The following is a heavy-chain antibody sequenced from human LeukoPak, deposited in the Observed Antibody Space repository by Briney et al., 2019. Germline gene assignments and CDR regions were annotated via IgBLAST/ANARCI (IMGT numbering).Heavy chain of an antibody. V-gene: IGHV3-48*01. D-gene: IGHD3-3*01. Sequence: GGSLRLSCAASGFTFSSYSMNWVRQAPGKGLEWVSYISSSSSTIYYADSVKGRFTISRDNAKNSLYLQMNSLRAEDTAVYYCARGVRFLEWLLPAFDYWGRGTLVTVSS. CDR3: ARGVRFLEWLLPAFDY. CDR1: GFTFSSYS. CDR2: ISSSSSTI. J-gene: IGHJ4*02.